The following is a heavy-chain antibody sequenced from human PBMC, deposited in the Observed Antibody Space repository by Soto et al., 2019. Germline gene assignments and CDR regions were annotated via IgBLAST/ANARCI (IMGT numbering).Heavy chain of an antibody. J-gene: IGHJ4*02. CDR2: IIPIFGTA. V-gene: IGHV1-69*13. CDR3: ARVMYCSSTSCYAYDY. CDR1: GGTFSSYA. D-gene: IGHD2-2*01. Sequence: GASVKVSCKASGGTFSSYAISWVRQAPGQGLEWMGGIIPIFGTANYAQKFQGRVTITADESTSTAYMELSSLRSEDTAVYYCARVMYCSSTSCYAYDYWGQGTLVTVS.